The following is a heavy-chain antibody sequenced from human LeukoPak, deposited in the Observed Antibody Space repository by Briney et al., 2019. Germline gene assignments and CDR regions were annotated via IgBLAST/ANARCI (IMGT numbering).Heavy chain of an antibody. D-gene: IGHD4-17*01. V-gene: IGHV3-21*01. CDR3: VKKGQADDYGNPD. CDR1: GFTVSSNY. Sequence: GGSLRLSCAASGFTVSSNYMNWVRQAPGKGLEWVSSITSSNNYIYYADSMKGRFTIPRDNAKNSLYLQMNSLRAEDTAVYYCVKKGQADDYGNPDWGQGALVTVSP. J-gene: IGHJ4*02. CDR2: ITSSNNYI.